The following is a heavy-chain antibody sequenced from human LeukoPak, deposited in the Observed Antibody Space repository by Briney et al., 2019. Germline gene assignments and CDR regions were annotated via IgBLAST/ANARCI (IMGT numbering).Heavy chain of an antibody. CDR3: ARDQIRAAADEIGWFDP. CDR1: GDSISSSDYY. D-gene: IGHD6-13*01. CDR2: IYYNGNT. J-gene: IGHJ5*02. V-gene: IGHV4-39*07. Sequence: SETLSLTCTVSGDSISSSDYYWAWIRQPPGKGLEWIGNIYYNGNTYYNSSLKSRVTISIGTSKKQFSLKLSSVTAADTAVYYCARDQIRAAADEIGWFDPWGQGTLVTVSS.